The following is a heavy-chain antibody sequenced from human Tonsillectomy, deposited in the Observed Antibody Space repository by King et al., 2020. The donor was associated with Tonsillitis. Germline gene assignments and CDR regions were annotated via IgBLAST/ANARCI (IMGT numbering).Heavy chain of an antibody. V-gene: IGHV4-34*01. Sequence: VQLQQWGAGLLKPSETLSLTCAVYGGSFSGYYWSWIRQPPGKGLEWIGEINHSGSTNYNPSLKSRVTISVDTSENQFSLKLSSVTAADTAVYYCARGLIWRILSSSWGQYYFDYWGQGTLVTVSS. CDR2: INHSGST. J-gene: IGHJ4*02. D-gene: IGHD6-13*01. CDR1: GGSFSGYY. CDR3: ARGLIWRILSSSWGQYYFDY.